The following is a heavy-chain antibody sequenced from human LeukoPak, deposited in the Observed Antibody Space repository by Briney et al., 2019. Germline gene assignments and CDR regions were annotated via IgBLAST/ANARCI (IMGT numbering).Heavy chain of an antibody. Sequence: ASVKVSCKASGYTFTSYDINWVRQATGQGLEWMGWMNPNSGNTGYAQKFQGRVTMTRNTSISTAYMELSSLRSEDTAVYYCARGRLSPSGYDLDRFDPWGQGTLVTVSS. V-gene: IGHV1-8*01. CDR3: ARGRLSPSGYDLDRFDP. D-gene: IGHD5-12*01. CDR2: MNPNSGNT. J-gene: IGHJ5*02. CDR1: GYTFTSYD.